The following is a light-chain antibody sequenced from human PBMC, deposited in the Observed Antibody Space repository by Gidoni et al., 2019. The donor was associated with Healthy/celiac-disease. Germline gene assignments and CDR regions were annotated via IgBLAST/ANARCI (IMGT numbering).Light chain of an antibody. CDR2: EVS. V-gene: IGLV2-14*01. J-gene: IGLJ1*01. CDR1: SIDVGGYNY. CDR3: SSYTSSSTLGGV. Sequence: QSALTQPASVSGSPGQWIPISCTGTSIDVGGYNYVSWYQQHPGKAPKLMIYEVSNRPSGVSNRFSGPKSGNTASLTISGLQAEDEADYYCSSYTSSSTLGGVFGTGTKVTVL.